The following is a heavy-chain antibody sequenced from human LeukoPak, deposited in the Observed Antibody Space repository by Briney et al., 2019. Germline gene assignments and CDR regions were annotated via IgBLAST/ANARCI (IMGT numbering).Heavy chain of an antibody. CDR1: GGSISSSSYY. D-gene: IGHD3-22*01. J-gene: IGHJ4*02. CDR3: AREHYYDSSGYYPDY. V-gene: IGHV4-39*07. CDR2: IYYSGST. Sequence: PSETLSLTCTVSGGSISSSSYYWGWIRQPPGKGLEWLGSIYYSGSTYYNPSLKSRVTISVDTSKNQFSLKLSSVTAADTAVYYCAREHYYDSSGYYPDYWGQGTLVTVSS.